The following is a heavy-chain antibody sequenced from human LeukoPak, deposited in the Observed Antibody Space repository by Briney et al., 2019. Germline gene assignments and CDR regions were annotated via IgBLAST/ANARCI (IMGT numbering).Heavy chain of an antibody. CDR1: GGSISSYY. V-gene: IGHV4-4*09. J-gene: IGHJ4*02. CDR2: IYTSGST. D-gene: IGHD7-27*01. Sequence: SETLSLTCTVSGGSISSYYWSWIRQPPGKGLEWIGYIYTSGSTNYNPSLKSRVTISVDTSKNQFSLQLNSVTPEDTAVYYCAEGMGIFDSWGQGTLVTVSS. CDR3: AEGMGIFDS.